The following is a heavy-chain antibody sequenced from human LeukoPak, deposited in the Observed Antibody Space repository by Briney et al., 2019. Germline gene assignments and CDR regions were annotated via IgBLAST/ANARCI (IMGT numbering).Heavy chain of an antibody. CDR2: IYYSGST. D-gene: IGHD6-19*01. CDR3: ARAGYSSGWYYFDY. CDR1: GGSISSSSYY. V-gene: IGHV4-39*01. J-gene: IGHJ4*02. Sequence: PSETLSLTCTASGGSISSSSYYWGWIRQPPGEGLEWIGSIYYSGSTYYNPSLKSRVTISVDTSKNQFSLKLSSVTAADTAVYYCARAGYSSGWYYFDYWGQGTLVTVSS.